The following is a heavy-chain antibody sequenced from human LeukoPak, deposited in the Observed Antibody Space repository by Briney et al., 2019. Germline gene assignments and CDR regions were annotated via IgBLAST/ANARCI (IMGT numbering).Heavy chain of an antibody. CDR3: ARAYGDVLNWFDP. V-gene: IGHV3-33*01. D-gene: IGHD4-17*01. CDR1: GFTFSSYG. CDR2: MWYDGSNK. Sequence: GGSLRLSCAASGFTFSSYGMHWVRQAPGKGLEWVAVMWYDGSNKYYADSVKGRFTISRDNSKNTLYLQMNSLRAEDTAVYYCARAYGDVLNWFDPWGQGTLVTVSS. J-gene: IGHJ5*02.